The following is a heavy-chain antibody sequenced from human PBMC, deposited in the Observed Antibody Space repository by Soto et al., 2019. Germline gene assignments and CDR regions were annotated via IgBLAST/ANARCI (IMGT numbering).Heavy chain of an antibody. CDR3: AREVLVVVPAAMGGGYYYYGMDV. Sequence: SGPTLVNPTQPLTLTCTFSGFSLSTCGMCVSWIRQPPGKALEWLALIDWDDDKYYSTSLKTRITISKDTSKNQVVLTMTNMDPVDTATYYCAREVLVVVPAAMGGGYYYYGMDVWGQGTTVTVS. J-gene: IGHJ6*02. D-gene: IGHD2-2*01. V-gene: IGHV2-70*01. CDR2: IDWDDDK. CDR1: GFSLSTCGMC.